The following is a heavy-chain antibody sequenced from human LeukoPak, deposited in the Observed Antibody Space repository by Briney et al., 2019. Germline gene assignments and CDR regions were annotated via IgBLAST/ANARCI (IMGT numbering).Heavy chain of an antibody. CDR3: ASRIAPSWFDP. CDR1: GGSISSSNW. V-gene: IGHV4-4*02. D-gene: IGHD6-13*01. J-gene: IGHJ5*02. CDR2: IYHSGST. Sequence: SEALSLTCAVSGGSISSSNWWSWVRQPPGKGLEWIGEIYHSGSTNYNPSLKSRVTISVDKSKNQFSLKLSSVTAADTAVYYCASRIAPSWFDPWGQGTLVTVSS.